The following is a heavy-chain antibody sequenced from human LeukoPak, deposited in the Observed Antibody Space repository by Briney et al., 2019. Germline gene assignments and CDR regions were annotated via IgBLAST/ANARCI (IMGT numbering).Heavy chain of an antibody. CDR1: GFAFSSYA. J-gene: IGHJ4*02. D-gene: IGHD1-26*01. V-gene: IGHV3-23*01. CDR3: ARVTGVGATTLDY. Sequence: GGSLRLSCAASGFAFSSYAMNWVRRAPGKGLEWVSAIRGSGGSTYYADSVKGRFTISRDNAKNSLYLQMNSLRAEDTAVYYCARVTGVGATTLDYWGQGTLVTVSS. CDR2: IRGSGGST.